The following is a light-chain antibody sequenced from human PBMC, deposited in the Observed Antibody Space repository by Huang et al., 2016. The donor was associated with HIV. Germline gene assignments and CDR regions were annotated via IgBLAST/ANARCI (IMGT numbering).Light chain of an antibody. J-gene: IGKJ4*01. CDR3: QQRSSGVT. CDR1: QSVGNY. Sequence: VLTQSPATLSWYRGERVTISCRASQSVGNYIAWYQQKPGQSPKLLIYDTSTRATGTPVRFSGSGSGTDFTLSISSLESEDFAVYYCQQRSSGVTFGGGTRVEVK. V-gene: IGKV3-11*01. CDR2: DTS.